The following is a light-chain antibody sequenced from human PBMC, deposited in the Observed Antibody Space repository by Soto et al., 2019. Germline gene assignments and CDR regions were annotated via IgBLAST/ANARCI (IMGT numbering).Light chain of an antibody. CDR2: EDN. CDR1: SGSIASNY. J-gene: IGLJ2*01. CDR3: QSYDSDNVI. V-gene: IGLV6-57*01. Sequence: NFMLTQPHSVSESPGQTVTISCTRSSGSIASNYVQWYQQRPGSSPTIVIYEDNQRPSGVPDRFSGSIDSSSSSASLTISGLKSEDEADYYCQSYDSDNVIFGGGTKLTVL.